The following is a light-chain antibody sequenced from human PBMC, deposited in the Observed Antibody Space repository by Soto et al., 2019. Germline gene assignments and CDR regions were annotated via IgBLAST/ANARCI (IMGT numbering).Light chain of an antibody. CDR2: GAS. J-gene: IGKJ3*01. CDR1: QSVSSTY. V-gene: IGKV3-20*01. CDR3: QQYISSPPGFT. Sequence: EIVLTQSPGTLSLCPGERATLSCRASQSVSSTYFAWYRQKPCQPPSLLIYGASNRATGVPDRFSGSGSGPDFTLTISRLEPEDFAVYYCQQYISSPPGFTFGPGTTVEIK.